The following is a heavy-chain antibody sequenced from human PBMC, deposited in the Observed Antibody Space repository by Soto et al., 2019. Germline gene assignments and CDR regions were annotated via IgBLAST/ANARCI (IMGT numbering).Heavy chain of an antibody. CDR2: IDPSDSYT. Sequence: PGESLKISCKGSGYSFTSYWISWVRQMPGKGLEWMGRIDPSDSYTNYSPSFQGHVTISADKSISTAYLQWSSLKASDTAMYYCARNIVVVPAANYGMDVWGQGTTVTVSS. J-gene: IGHJ6*02. CDR1: GYSFTSYW. V-gene: IGHV5-10-1*01. CDR3: ARNIVVVPAANYGMDV. D-gene: IGHD2-2*01.